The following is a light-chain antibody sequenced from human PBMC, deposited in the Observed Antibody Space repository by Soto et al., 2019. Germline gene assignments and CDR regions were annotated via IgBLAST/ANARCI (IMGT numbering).Light chain of an antibody. CDR3: QQYNNWPLIT. J-gene: IGKJ5*01. CDR1: QSVSSY. CDR2: DAS. V-gene: IGKV3-11*01. Sequence: IMLTHSASPLSLPPGERATLSWGASQSVSSYLAWYQQKPGQAPRLLVYDASNRATGIPARFSGSGSGTDFTLTISGLQSEDFAVYYCQQYNNWPLITFGQGTRLEIK.